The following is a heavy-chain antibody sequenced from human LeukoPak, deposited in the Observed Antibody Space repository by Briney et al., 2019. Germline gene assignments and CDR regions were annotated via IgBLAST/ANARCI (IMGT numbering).Heavy chain of an antibody. CDR1: GFTFSSYW. J-gene: IGHJ5*02. Sequence: WGSLRLSCSASGFTFSSYWMHWVRQAPGKGLVWVSRINSDGSSTSYADSVKGRFTISRDNAKNTLYLQMNSLRAEDTAVYYCARAYYDSRLFDPWGQGTLVTVSS. CDR3: ARAYYDSRLFDP. V-gene: IGHV3-74*01. CDR2: INSDGSST. D-gene: IGHD3-22*01.